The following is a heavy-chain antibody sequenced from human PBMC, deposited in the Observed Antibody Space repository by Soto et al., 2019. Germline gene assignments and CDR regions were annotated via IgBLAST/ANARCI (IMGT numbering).Heavy chain of an antibody. V-gene: IGHV3-23*01. D-gene: IGHD6-13*01. Sequence: EVQLLESGGGLVQPGGSLRLSCAASGFTFSTYAMSWVRQAPGKGLEWVSAISGSGGSTYYADSVKGRFTISRDNSKNTLYLQMNSLRAEDTAVYYCATDRYSSSWEYFQHWGQGTLVTVSS. J-gene: IGHJ1*01. CDR2: ISGSGGST. CDR3: ATDRYSSSWEYFQH. CDR1: GFTFSTYA.